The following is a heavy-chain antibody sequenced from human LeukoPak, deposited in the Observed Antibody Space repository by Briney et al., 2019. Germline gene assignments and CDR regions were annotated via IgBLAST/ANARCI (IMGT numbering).Heavy chain of an antibody. Sequence: SETLSLTCTVSGGSISSYYWSWIRQPPGKGLEWIGDIYYSGSTNYNPSLKSRVTISVDTSKNRFSLRLSSVTAADTAVYYSARLASGSYGPLTPFDYWGQGTLVTVSS. V-gene: IGHV4-59*08. CDR2: IYYSGST. CDR1: GGSISSYY. CDR3: ARLASGSYGPLTPFDY. J-gene: IGHJ4*02. D-gene: IGHD1-26*01.